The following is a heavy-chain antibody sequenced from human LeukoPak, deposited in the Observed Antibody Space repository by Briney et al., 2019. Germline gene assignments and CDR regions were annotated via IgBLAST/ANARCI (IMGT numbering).Heavy chain of an antibody. V-gene: IGHV4-30-2*01. CDR1: GGSISSGGYS. CDR2: IYHSGST. Sequence: PSQTLSLTCAVSGGSISSGGYSWSWIRQPPGKGLEWIRYIYHSGSTYYNPSLKSRVTISVDRSKNQFSLKLSSVTAADTAVYYCAMTTTVTTSYYYGMDVWGKGTTVTVSS. D-gene: IGHD4-17*01. CDR3: AMTTTVTTSYYYGMDV. J-gene: IGHJ6*04.